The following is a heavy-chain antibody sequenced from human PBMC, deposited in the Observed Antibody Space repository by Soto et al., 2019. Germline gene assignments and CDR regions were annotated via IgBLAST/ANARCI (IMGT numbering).Heavy chain of an antibody. CDR2: IKSKTYGGTA. CDR3: TTGIYYDILTGYHNVAY. CDR1: VFNLSHPW. Sequence: GGSLRLSCVASVFNLSHPWMTWVREAAGKGLEWVGRIKSKTYGGTADYAAPVKGRATISRDDSKNTVYLQMNSLKTEDTAVYYCTTGIYYDILTGYHNVAYWGQGALVTVLL. V-gene: IGHV3-15*01. D-gene: IGHD3-9*01. J-gene: IGHJ4*02.